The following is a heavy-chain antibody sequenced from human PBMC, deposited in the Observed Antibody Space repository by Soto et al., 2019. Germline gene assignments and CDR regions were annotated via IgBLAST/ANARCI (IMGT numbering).Heavy chain of an antibody. CDR1: GYTFSGYY. CDR2: VNRNSGDT. CDR3: ARDQEWELDYGMDV. Sequence: GASVKVSCKAAGYTFSGYYLHWLRQAPGQGLEWMGWVNRNSGDTKYAQKFQGRVTMTRDTSISAAYMEMSRLRPDDTAVYYCARDQEWELDYGMDVWGQGTTVTVSS. D-gene: IGHD1-26*01. J-gene: IGHJ6*02. V-gene: IGHV1-2*02.